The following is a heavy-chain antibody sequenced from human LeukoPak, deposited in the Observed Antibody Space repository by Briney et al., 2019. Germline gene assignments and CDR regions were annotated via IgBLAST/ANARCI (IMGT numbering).Heavy chain of an antibody. CDR2: ISGNGGST. V-gene: IGHV3-23*01. CDR1: GFSFSSYG. J-gene: IGHJ6*02. Sequence: GGSLRLSCAVPGFSFSSYGMSWVRQAPGKGLEWVAFISGNGGSTKYADSAKGRFPISRDNSKTRLYLQMNSLRAEDTAVYFCAKDHSPFGSGSYSTRYYGMDVWGQGTTVTVS. D-gene: IGHD3-10*01. CDR3: AKDHSPFGSGSYSTRYYGMDV.